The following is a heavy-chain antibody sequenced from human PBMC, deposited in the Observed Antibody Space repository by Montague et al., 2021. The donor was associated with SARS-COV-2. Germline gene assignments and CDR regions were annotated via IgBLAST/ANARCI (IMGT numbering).Heavy chain of an antibody. CDR1: SGPLSAYY. CDR2: ILPFGHP. Sequence: SETLSLTCEVGSGPLSAYYWSWVPQPPGKGLKWIGEILPFGHPSTNPSPMSRVTLSLGTPSNPFSLKLTSVPAADTAVFYCARGLDHNKGGDYWGQGILVIVSS. J-gene: IGHJ4*02. CDR3: ARGLDHNKGGDY. D-gene: IGHD3-16*01. V-gene: IGHV4-34*01.